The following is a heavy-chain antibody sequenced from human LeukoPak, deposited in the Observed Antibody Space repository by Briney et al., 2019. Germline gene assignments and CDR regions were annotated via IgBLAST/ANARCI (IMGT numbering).Heavy chain of an antibody. V-gene: IGHV4-39*01. CDR1: GGSISSSSYY. CDR2: IYYSGST. CDR3: ARQPIYTWNNCSGGSCYSRYYYYYGMDV. Sequence: SETLSLTCTVSGGSISSSSYYWGWIRQPPGTGLEWIGSIYYSGSTYYNPSLKSRVTISVDTSKNQFSLKLSSVTAADTAVYYCARQPIYTWNNCSGGSCYSRYYYYYGMDVWGQGTTATVSS. D-gene: IGHD2-15*01. J-gene: IGHJ6*02.